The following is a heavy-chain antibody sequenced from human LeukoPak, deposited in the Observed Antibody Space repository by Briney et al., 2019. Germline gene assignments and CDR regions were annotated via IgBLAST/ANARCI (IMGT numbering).Heavy chain of an antibody. D-gene: IGHD1-26*01. V-gene: IGHV3-23*01. Sequence: PGGSLRLSCAAPGFTVSSNYMRWVRPASGKGLEWVPTVGGNGGSTYYADSVKGRFTISRDNPKNSLYLQMNTLRAEDTAVYYCAKGYSGSYRSYFDYWGQGSLVTVSS. J-gene: IGHJ4*02. CDR1: GFTVSSNY. CDR2: VGGNGGST. CDR3: AKGYSGSYRSYFDY.